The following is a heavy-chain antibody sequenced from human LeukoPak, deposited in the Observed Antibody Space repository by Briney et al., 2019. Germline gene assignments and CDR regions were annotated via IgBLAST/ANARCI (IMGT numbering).Heavy chain of an antibody. D-gene: IGHD2-15*01. J-gene: IGHJ1*01. Sequence: EGSLRLSCAASGFTFSSYGMHWVRQAPGKGLEWVAVIWYDGSNKYYADSVKGRFTISRDNSKNTLYLQMNSLRAEDTAVYYCARPHYCSGGSCYGFQHWGQGTLVTVYS. CDR2: IWYDGSNK. CDR1: GFTFSSYG. V-gene: IGHV3-33*01. CDR3: ARPHYCSGGSCYGFQH.